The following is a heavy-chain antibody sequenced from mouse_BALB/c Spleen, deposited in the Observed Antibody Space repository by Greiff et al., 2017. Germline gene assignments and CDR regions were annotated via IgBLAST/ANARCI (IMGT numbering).Heavy chain of an antibody. V-gene: IGHV5-4*02. J-gene: IGHJ4*01. CDR1: GFTFSDYY. CDR3: ARALYYYGSSYAMDY. Sequence: EVMLVESGGGLVKPGGSLKLSCAASGFTFSDYYMYWVRQTPEKRLEWVATISDGGSYTYYPDSVKGRFTISRDNAKNNLYLQMSSLKSEDTAMYYCARALYYYGSSYAMDYWGQGTSVTVSS. CDR2: ISDGGSYT. D-gene: IGHD1-1*01.